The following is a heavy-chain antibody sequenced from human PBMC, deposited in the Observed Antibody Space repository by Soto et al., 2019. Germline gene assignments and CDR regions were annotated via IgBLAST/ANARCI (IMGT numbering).Heavy chain of an antibody. CDR2: IYYSGST. D-gene: IGHD3-10*01. CDR1: GGSISSYY. V-gene: IGHV4-59*08. Sequence: SETLSLTCTVSGGSISSYYSSWIRQPPGKGLEWIGYIYYSGSTNYNPSLKSRVTISVDTSKNQFSLKLNSMTAADTAVYYCARHNYGSGSTYFDYWGQGTLVNVS. CDR3: ARHNYGSGSTYFDY. J-gene: IGHJ4*02.